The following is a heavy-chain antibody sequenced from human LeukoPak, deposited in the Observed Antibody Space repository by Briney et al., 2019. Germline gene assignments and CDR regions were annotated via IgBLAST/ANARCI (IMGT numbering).Heavy chain of an antibody. CDR3: ATGLLLWFGELFSDY. D-gene: IGHD3-10*01. CDR1: GGTFSSYA. V-gene: IGHV1-69*04. CDR2: IIPILGIA. J-gene: IGHJ4*02. Sequence: ASVKVSCKASGGTFSSYAISWVRQAPGQGLEWMGRIIPILGIANYAQKFQGRVTITADKSTSTAYMELSSLRSEDTAVYYCATGLLLWFGELFSDYWGQGTLVTVSS.